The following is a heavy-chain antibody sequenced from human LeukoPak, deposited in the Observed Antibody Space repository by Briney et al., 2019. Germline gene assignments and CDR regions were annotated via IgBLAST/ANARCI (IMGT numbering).Heavy chain of an antibody. V-gene: IGHV4-39*01. CDR1: GGSISSSSYY. CDR2: IYYSGST. CDR3: ATSTYYDFWSGYYTHFDY. Sequence: SETLSLTCTVSGGSISSSSYYWGWIRQPPGKGLEWIGSIYYSGSTYYNPSLKSRVTISVDTSKNQFSLKLSSVTAADTAVYYCATSTYYDFWSGYYTHFDYWGQGTLVTVSS. D-gene: IGHD3-3*01. J-gene: IGHJ4*02.